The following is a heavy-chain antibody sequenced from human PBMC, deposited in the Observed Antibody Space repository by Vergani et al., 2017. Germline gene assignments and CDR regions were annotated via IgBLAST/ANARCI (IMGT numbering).Heavy chain of an antibody. V-gene: IGHV3-21*01. D-gene: IGHD6-6*01. J-gene: IGHJ4*02. CDR2: ISSSSSYI. CDR3: ASSPRAARPVDY. Sequence: EVQLVESGGGLVQPGRSLRLSCAASGFTFSSYSMNWVRQAPGKGLEWVSSISSSSSYIYYADSVKGRFTISRDNAKNSLYLQMNSLRAEDTAVYYCASSPRAARPVDYWGQGTLVTVSS. CDR1: GFTFSSYS.